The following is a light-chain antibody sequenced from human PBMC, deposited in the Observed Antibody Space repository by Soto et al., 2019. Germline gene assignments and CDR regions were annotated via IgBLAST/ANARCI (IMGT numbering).Light chain of an antibody. CDR3: QQYFSIPIT. J-gene: IGKJ5*01. CDR1: QTILYSSNNKNY. Sequence: DIVMTQSPDYLAVSLGERATINCKSSQTILYSSNNKNYLAWYQQKPGQPPKLLIYWASTRESGVPDRFSGSGSGTDFTLTISGLQAEDVAVYYCQQYFSIPITFGQGTRLEIK. V-gene: IGKV4-1*01. CDR2: WAS.